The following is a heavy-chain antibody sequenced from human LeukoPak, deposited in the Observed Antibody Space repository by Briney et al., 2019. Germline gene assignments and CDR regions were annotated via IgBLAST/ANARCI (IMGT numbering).Heavy chain of an antibody. CDR3: ARDNRYDDYVWGSDDYGMDV. CDR1: GFTVSSNY. Sequence: GGSLRLSCAASGFTVSSNYMSWVRQAPGEGLEWVSVIYSGGSTYYADSAKGRFTISGDNSKSTLYLQMNSLRAEDTAVYYCARDNRYDDYVWGSDDYGMDVWGQGTTITVSS. CDR2: IYSGGST. V-gene: IGHV3-53*01. J-gene: IGHJ6*02. D-gene: IGHD3-16*01.